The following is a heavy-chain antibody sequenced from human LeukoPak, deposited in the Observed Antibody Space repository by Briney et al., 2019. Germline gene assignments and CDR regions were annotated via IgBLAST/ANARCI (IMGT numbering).Heavy chain of an antibody. D-gene: IGHD3-16*02. CDR2: IWYDGSSK. CDR1: GFTFSSYA. J-gene: IGHJ4*02. Sequence: GGSLRLSCAASGFTFSSYAMHWVRQAPGKGLEWVALIWYDGSSKHYADSVRGRFTISRDNSKNTLYLQMNSLRAEDTAVYYCARDFELSHWGQGTLVTVSS. V-gene: IGHV3-33*08. CDR3: ARDFELSH.